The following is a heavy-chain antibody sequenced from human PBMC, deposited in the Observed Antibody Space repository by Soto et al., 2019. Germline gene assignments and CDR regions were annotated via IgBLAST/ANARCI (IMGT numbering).Heavy chain of an antibody. CDR2: VSAFNGDR. J-gene: IGHJ4*02. V-gene: IGHV1-18*01. CDR1: GYTFRNYG. D-gene: IGHD1-26*01. Sequence: QVQLVQSGAEVKKPGASMKVSCRASGYTFRNYGVTWVRQAPGQGLEWMGWVSAFNGDRNYAQKFQGRVTMTTDTSTSTAYMELRSLRSDDTAVYYGARTPGSGSYSSFWGQGTLVTVSA. CDR3: ARTPGSGSYSSF.